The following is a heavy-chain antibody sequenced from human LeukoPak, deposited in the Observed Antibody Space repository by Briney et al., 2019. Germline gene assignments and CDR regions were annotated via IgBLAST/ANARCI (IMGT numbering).Heavy chain of an antibody. CDR1: GGSFSGYY. D-gene: IGHD3-22*01. J-gene: IGHJ4*02. CDR2: INHSGST. V-gene: IGHV4-34*01. Sequence: SETLSLTRAVYGGSFSGYYWSWIRQPPGKGLEWIGEINHSGSTNYNPSLKSRVTISVDTSKNQFSLKLSSVAAADTAVYYCARLCYYDSSGYCYWGQGTLVTVSS. CDR3: ARLCYYDSSGYCY.